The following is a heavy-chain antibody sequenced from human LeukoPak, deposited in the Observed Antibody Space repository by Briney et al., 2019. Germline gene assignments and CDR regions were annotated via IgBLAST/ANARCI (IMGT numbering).Heavy chain of an antibody. CDR3: ARGTALNDHGDSSDD. Sequence: ASVKVSCKASGYTSTSYGISWVRQAPGQGLEWMGWISAYNGNTDYAQKLQGRVTMTTDTSTSTAYMELRSLRSDDTAVYYCARGTALNDHGDSSDDWGQGTLVTVSS. D-gene: IGHD4-17*01. V-gene: IGHV1-18*01. CDR1: GYTSTSYG. CDR2: ISAYNGNT. J-gene: IGHJ4*02.